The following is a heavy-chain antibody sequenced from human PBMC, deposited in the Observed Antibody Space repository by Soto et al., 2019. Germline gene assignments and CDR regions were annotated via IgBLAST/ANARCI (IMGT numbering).Heavy chain of an antibody. CDR2: ISGSSSTI. CDR3: ARESSGYPDS. Sequence: EVQLVESGGGLVQPGGSLRLSCAASGFSFSVYSMNWVRQAPGKGLEWVSYISGSSSTIYYADSVKGRFTISXXXXXXXXXLQLSSLRDEDTAIYYCARESSGYPDSWGQGTLVTVSS. V-gene: IGHV3-48*02. CDR1: GFSFSVYS. J-gene: IGHJ4*02. D-gene: IGHD3-22*01.